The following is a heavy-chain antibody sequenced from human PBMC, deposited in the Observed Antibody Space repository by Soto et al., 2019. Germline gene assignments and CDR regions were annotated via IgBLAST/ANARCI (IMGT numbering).Heavy chain of an antibody. CDR2: IYSGGST. CDR3: AREPLHNSGSYWDY. D-gene: IGHD1-26*01. J-gene: IGHJ4*02. CDR1: GFTVSSNY. V-gene: IGHV3-66*01. Sequence: GGSLRLSCAASGFTVSSNYMSWVRQAPGKGLEWVSVIYSGGSTYYADSVKGRFTISRDNSKNTLYLQMNSLRAEDTAVYYCAREPLHNSGSYWDYWGQGTLVTV.